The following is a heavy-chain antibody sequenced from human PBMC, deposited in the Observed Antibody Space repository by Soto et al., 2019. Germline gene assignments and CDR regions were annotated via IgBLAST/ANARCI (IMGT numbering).Heavy chain of an antibody. CDR3: ARLNGYCISTNCHGYYGMDV. V-gene: IGHV4-61*08. Sequence: SETLPVTCIVSGDSVSSGGYYWSWIRQHPGKGLEWIGYIYSNGFTYYNPSLESRVTISVDTSKNEFSLRLGSVTAADTAVYYCARLNGYCISTNCHGYYGMDVWGQGTTVT. CDR1: GDSVSSGGYY. D-gene: IGHD2-2*03. CDR2: IYSNGFT. J-gene: IGHJ6*02.